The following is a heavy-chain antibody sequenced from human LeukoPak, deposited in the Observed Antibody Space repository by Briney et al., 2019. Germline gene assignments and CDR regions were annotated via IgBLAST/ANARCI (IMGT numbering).Heavy chain of an antibody. Sequence: SETLSLTCTVSGGSISSYYWSWIRQPAGKGLEWIGRIHTSGSTNYKSSLKSRVTMSADTSKNQFSLKLSSVTAADTAVYYCAREAYYYDSSGYYRFDYWGQGTLVTVSS. CDR2: IHTSGST. V-gene: IGHV4-4*07. D-gene: IGHD3-22*01. J-gene: IGHJ4*02. CDR3: AREAYYYDSSGYYRFDY. CDR1: GGSISSYY.